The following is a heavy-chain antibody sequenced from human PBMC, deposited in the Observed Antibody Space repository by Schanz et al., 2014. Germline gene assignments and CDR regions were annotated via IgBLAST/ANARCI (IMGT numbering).Heavy chain of an antibody. CDR1: GFTFSTSA. V-gene: IGHV3-23*04. D-gene: IGHD6-19*01. Sequence: EVQLVESGGGLVEPGGSLRLSCEASGFTFSTSAMSWVRQAPGKGLEWVSSLGGSTGGIYYADSVRGRFTISRDNSKNTLYLQMNSLIAEDTAVYYCAKCIGWYGRCAFDIWGQGTMVTVSS. CDR3: AKCIGWYGRCAFDI. CDR2: LGGSTGGI. J-gene: IGHJ3*02.